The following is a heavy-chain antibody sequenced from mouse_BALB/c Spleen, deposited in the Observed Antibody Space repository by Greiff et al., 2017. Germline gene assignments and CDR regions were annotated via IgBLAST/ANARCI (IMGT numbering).Heavy chain of an antibody. CDR2: INSNGGST. Sequence: VMLVESGGGLVQPGGSLKLSCAASGFTFSSYGMSWVRQTPDKRLELVATINSNGGSTYYPDSVKGRFTISRDNAKNTLYLQMSSLKSEDTAMYYCARDRYDDAMDYWGQGTSVTVSS. V-gene: IGHV5-6-3*01. CDR1: GFTFSSYG. J-gene: IGHJ4*01. D-gene: IGHD2-14*01. CDR3: ARDRYDDAMDY.